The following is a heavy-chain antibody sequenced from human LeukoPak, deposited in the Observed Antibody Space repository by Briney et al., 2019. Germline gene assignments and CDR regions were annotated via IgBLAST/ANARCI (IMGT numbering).Heavy chain of an antibody. D-gene: IGHD1-14*01. CDR1: GFTFSNAW. CDR2: IKSKTDGGTT. CDR3: TTIARRALYFQH. J-gene: IGHJ1*01. Sequence: GGSLRLSCAASGFTFSNAWMSWVRQAPGKGLEWVGRIKSKTDGGTTDYAAPVKGRSTISRDDSKNTLYPQMNSLKTEDTAVYYCTTIARRALYFQHWGQGTLVTVSS. V-gene: IGHV3-15*01.